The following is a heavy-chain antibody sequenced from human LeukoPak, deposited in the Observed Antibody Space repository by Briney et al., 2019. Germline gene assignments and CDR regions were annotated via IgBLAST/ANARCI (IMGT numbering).Heavy chain of an antibody. Sequence: SETLSLTCSVSGGSMSSYYWSWIRQPPGKGLEWIGNIYYSGSTNYNPSLKSRVTMSVDTSKKQFSLKLSSVTAADTAVYYCARIPRQGYYYDSSGYSYDAFDIWGQGTMVTVSS. CDR3: ARIPRQGYYYDSSGYSYDAFDI. D-gene: IGHD3-22*01. J-gene: IGHJ3*02. CDR1: GGSMSSYY. CDR2: IYYSGST. V-gene: IGHV4-59*01.